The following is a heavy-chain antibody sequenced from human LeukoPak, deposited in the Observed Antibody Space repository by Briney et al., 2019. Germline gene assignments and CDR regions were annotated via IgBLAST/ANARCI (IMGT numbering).Heavy chain of an antibody. CDR3: ARYVRGDDSSDI. Sequence: ASVKVSCKASGYPFTTYYIHWVRQAPGQGLEWMGWINPNSGGTNYAQKFQGRVTMTRDTSISTAYMELSRLRSDDTAVYYCARYVRGDDSSDIWGQGTLVTVSS. V-gene: IGHV1-2*02. CDR2: INPNSGGT. CDR1: GYPFTTYY. D-gene: IGHD3-22*01. J-gene: IGHJ4*02.